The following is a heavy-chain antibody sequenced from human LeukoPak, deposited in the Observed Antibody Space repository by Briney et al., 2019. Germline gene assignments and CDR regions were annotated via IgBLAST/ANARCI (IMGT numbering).Heavy chain of an antibody. V-gene: IGHV3-21*04. Sequence: GGSLRLSCAASGFTFSSYSMNWVRQAPGKGLEWVSCISNTNSYIYYADSVKGRFTISRDNAKNSLYLQMNSLRAEDTAIYYCARDIQLSTWGLGTMVTVSS. D-gene: IGHD5-24*01. J-gene: IGHJ3*01. CDR1: GFTFSSYS. CDR2: ISNTNSYI. CDR3: ARDIQLST.